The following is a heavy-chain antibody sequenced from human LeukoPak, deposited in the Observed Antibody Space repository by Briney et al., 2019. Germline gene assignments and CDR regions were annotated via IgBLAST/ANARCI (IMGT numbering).Heavy chain of an antibody. V-gene: IGHV3-7*01. J-gene: IGHJ4*02. CDR2: MNEDGSGT. Sequence: GGSLRLSCAVSGFSIRSSWMSWVRQTPGKGLEWVADMNEDGSGTYYVDSVKGRFTVSRDNAKNSLYLQMSSLRAEDTAVYYCARELYGHFDYWGQGTLVTVSS. CDR1: GFSIRSSW. D-gene: IGHD2-8*01. CDR3: ARELYGHFDY.